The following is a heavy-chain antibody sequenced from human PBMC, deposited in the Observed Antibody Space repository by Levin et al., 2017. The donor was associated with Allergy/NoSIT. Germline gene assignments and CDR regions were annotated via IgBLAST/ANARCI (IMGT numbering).Heavy chain of an antibody. CDR2: IKKDGSET. Sequence: GGSLRLSCAASGFTFSRYWMSWFRQAPGKGLEWLGNIKKDGSETYYLDSVKGRFTISRDNAKNSLYLQMNSLGAEDTAVYYCARDYVWGTSDGDYWGQGTLVTVSS. V-gene: IGHV3-7*01. D-gene: IGHD3-16*01. CDR1: GFTFSRYW. CDR3: ARDYVWGTSDGDY. J-gene: IGHJ4*02.